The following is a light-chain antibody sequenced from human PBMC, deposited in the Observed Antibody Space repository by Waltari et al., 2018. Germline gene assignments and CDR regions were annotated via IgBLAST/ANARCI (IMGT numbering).Light chain of an antibody. CDR3: CSYAGSYIV. CDR2: DVS. Sequence: QSALTQPRSGSGSPGQSVAISCTGTSSYVGGYNYVSWYQQHPGKGTKVLIYDVSKRPSGVPDRFSGSKSGNTASLTISGLQADDEADYYCCSYAGSYIVFGAGTKVTVL. CDR1: SSYVGGYNY. V-gene: IGLV2-11*01. J-gene: IGLJ1*01.